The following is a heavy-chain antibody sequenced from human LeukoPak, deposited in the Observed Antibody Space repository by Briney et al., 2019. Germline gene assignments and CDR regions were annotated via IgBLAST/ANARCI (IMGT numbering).Heavy chain of an antibody. CDR3: ASITMVRGVKGYYYYGMDV. J-gene: IGHJ6*02. V-gene: IGHV1-46*01. CDR1: GYTFTSYY. D-gene: IGHD3-10*01. Sequence: GASVTVSCKASGYTFTSYYMHWVRQAPGQGLEWMGIINPSGGSTSYAQKFQGRVTMTTDTSTSTAYMELRSLRSDDTAVYYCASITMVRGVKGYYYYGMDVWGQGTTVTVSS. CDR2: INPSGGST.